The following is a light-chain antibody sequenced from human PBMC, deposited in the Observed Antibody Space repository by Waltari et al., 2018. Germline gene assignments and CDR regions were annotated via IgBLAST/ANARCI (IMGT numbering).Light chain of an antibody. CDR2: HAS. J-gene: IGKJ1*01. CDR1: QSLSKY. Sequence: EIVLTQSPGTLSLSPGERATLSCRASQSLSKYLAWYQQKPGQAPRLLIYHASSRAAGIPDRFSGSGYGTDFSPTISRLEPEDFAVYYCQHYESLPVTFGQGTKVEIK. CDR3: QHYESLPVT. V-gene: IGKV3-20*01.